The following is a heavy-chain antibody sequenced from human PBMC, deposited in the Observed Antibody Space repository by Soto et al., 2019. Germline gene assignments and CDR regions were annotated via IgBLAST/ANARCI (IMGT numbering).Heavy chain of an antibody. D-gene: IGHD3-10*01. CDR1: GYTLTNNW. CDR2: IYPGDYET. V-gene: IGHV5-51*01. CDR3: ARLLDSWLEPHYFKS. Sequence: GESLKSSFQASGYTLTNNWIGWVRQMPGKVLELMGIIYPGDYETRYSPSFQGHVTISADMSINTAYLQWRSLQASDTAMYYCARLLDSWLEPHYFKSWGHGTMVSVSS. J-gene: IGHJ5*01.